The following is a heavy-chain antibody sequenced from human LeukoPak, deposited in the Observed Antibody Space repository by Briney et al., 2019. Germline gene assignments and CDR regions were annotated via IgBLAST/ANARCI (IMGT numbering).Heavy chain of an antibody. CDR3: LRGDSRDF. D-gene: IGHD3-22*01. CDR2: TNSGGTST. J-gene: IGHJ4*02. Sequence: PGGSLRLSCATSGFPFSDFSMSWVRQAPGKGLEWISTTNSGGTSTYYAESVKGRFTISRDNAQNVLYLQMNGLRGDDAAVYYCLRGDSRDFWGQGTLVTVSS. CDR1: GFPFSDFS. V-gene: IGHV3-23*01.